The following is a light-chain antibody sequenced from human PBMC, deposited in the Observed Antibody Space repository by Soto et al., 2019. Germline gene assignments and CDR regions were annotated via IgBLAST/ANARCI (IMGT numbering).Light chain of an antibody. CDR1: SSDVGTYNY. CDR3: CSYAGGYTHAV. J-gene: IGLJ2*01. V-gene: IGLV2-11*01. CDR2: DVS. Sequence: QSALTQPRSVSGPPGQSVSISCSGTSSDVGTYNYVSWYQQHPGKAPKRMIYDVSKRPSGVPDRFSGSKSGNTASLTISGLQAEDEADYYCCSYAGGYTHAVFGGGTKVTVL.